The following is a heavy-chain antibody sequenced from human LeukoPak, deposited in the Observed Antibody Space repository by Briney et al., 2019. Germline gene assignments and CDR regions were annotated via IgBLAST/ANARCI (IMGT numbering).Heavy chain of an antibody. V-gene: IGHV4-39*07. J-gene: IGHJ5*02. CDR3: ARAGYSSSWYWFDP. CDR2: IYYSGST. Sequence: SETLSLTCTVSGGSISSSSYYWGWIRQPPGKGLEWIGSIYYSGSTYYNPSLKSRVTISVDTSKNQFSLKLSSVTAADTAVYYCARAGYSSSWYWFDPWGQGTLVTVSS. D-gene: IGHD6-13*01. CDR1: GGSISSSSYY.